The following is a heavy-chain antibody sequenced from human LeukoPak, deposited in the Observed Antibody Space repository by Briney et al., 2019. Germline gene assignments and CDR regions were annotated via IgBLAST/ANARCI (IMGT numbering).Heavy chain of an antibody. D-gene: IGHD5-12*01. CDR1: GYTFTSYY. CDR2: INPSGGST. V-gene: IGHV1-46*01. J-gene: IGHJ4*02. Sequence: ASVKVSCKASGYTFTSYYMHWVRQAPGQGLEWMGIINPSGGSTSYAQKFQGRVTMTRDMSTGTVYMELSSLRSEDTAVYYCARETPARYSGYANWGQGTLVTVSS. CDR3: ARETPARYSGYAN.